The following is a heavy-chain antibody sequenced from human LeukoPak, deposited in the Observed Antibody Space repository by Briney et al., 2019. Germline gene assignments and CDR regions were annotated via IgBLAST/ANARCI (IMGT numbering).Heavy chain of an antibody. J-gene: IGHJ4*02. CDR1: GFTFSSHW. CDR3: ARARNGTLKY. Sequence: GGSLRLSCAASGFTFSSHWMHWVRQAPGKGLEWVAVISYDGSHQYSADSVKGRLSISRDNSRHTLYLQMNSLRPEDTAVYYCARARNGTLKYWGQGTLVIVSS. CDR2: ISYDGSHQ. V-gene: IGHV3-30*01. D-gene: IGHD1-26*01.